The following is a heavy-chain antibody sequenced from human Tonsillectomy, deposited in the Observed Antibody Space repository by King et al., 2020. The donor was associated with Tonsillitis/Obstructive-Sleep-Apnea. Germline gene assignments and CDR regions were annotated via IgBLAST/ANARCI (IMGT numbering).Heavy chain of an antibody. J-gene: IGHJ4*02. V-gene: IGHV1-69*12. CDR2: IIPIFGTA. Sequence: VQLVQSGAEVKKPGSSVKVSCKASGGTFSSYAISWVRQAPGQGLEWMGGIIPIFGTANCDKKFQGRVTIIADESTSTAYMELSSLRSEDTAVYYCASCSTIAVAGTFLDYWGQGTLVTVSS. CDR3: ASCSTIAVAGTFLDY. D-gene: IGHD6-19*01. CDR1: GGTFSSYA.